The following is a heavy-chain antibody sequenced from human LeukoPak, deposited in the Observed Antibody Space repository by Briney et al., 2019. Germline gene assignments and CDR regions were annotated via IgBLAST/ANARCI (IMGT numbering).Heavy chain of an antibody. V-gene: IGHV4-39*07. J-gene: IGHJ3*01. CDR2: IYYSGST. CDR3: ATDSRSWLSPVPGASNGFDV. CDR1: GGSISSYY. D-gene: IGHD6-13*01. Sequence: SETLSLTCTVSGGSISSYYWGWIRQSPGKGLEWIGNIYYSGSTYYDPSLKSRITISVDTSKNQFSLTLSSVTAADTAVYYCATDSRSWLSPVPGASNGFDVWGQGTIVTVSS.